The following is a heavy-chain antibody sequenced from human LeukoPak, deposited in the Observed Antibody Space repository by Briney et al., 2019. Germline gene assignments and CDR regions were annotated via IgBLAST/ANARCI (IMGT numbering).Heavy chain of an antibody. V-gene: IGHV1-8*01. CDR3: ARGLGWLRKNWFDS. J-gene: IGHJ5*01. Sequence: GASVKVSCKASGYTFTSYDINWVRQATGQGLEWMGWMNPNSGNTDYAQKFQGRVTMTRNTSISTAYMELSSLRSEDTAVYYCARGLGWLRKNWFDSWGQGTLVTVSS. D-gene: IGHD5-12*01. CDR1: GYTFTSYD. CDR2: MNPNSGNT.